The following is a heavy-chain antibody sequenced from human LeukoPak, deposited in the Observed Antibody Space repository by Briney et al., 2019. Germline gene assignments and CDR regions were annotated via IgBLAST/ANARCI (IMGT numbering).Heavy chain of an antibody. CDR1: GFTFSSYG. D-gene: IGHD5-24*01. J-gene: IGHJ4*02. Sequence: GSLRLSCAASGFTFSSYGMHWVRQAPGKGLEWVAVISYDGSNKYYADSVKGRFTISRDNSKNTLYLQMNSLRAEDTAVYYCAKDFFEMATIQDYWGQGTLVTVSS. V-gene: IGHV3-30*18. CDR2: ISYDGSNK. CDR3: AKDFFEMATIQDY.